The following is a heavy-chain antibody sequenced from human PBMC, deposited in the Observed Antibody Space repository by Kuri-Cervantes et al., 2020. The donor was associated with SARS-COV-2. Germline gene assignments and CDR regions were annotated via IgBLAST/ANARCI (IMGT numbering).Heavy chain of an antibody. J-gene: IGHJ4*02. CDR3: TTLTDY. CDR1: GFTFGDYA. V-gene: IGHV3-49*04. Sequence: GESLKISCTASGFTFGDYAMSWVRQALGKGLEWVGFIRSKAYGGTTEYAASVKGRFTISRDDSKSIAYLQMNSLKTEDTAVYYCTTLTDYWGQGALVTVSS. CDR2: IRSKAYGGTT.